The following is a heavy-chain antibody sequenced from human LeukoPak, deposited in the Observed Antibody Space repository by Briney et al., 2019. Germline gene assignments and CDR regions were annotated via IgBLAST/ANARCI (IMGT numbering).Heavy chain of an antibody. CDR3: ARDSENWFDP. J-gene: IGHJ5*02. CDR2: ISYDGSNK. Sequence: PGWSLLLSCAASGFAFISYAMHWVRQAPGKGLEWVAVISYDGSNKYYADSVNGRFTISRDNSKNTLYLQMNSRRADAAAVYYFARDSENWFDPWGQGTLVTVSS. V-gene: IGHV3-30*04. CDR1: GFAFISYA.